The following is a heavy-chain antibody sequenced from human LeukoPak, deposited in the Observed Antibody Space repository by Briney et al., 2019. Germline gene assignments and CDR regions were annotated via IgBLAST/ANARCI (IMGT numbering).Heavy chain of an antibody. V-gene: IGHV3-30*01. D-gene: IGHD2-8*01. CDR1: GFTFRAFP. Sequence: PGRSLRLSCAASGFTFRAFPLHWVRQTPGTGLEWVALISHDGTKKYYADSVKGRFTISRDNSKNTLYLQMNSLRPEDTAVYHCASLGYCTPSTCYDFDSWGQGTLVTVSS. J-gene: IGHJ4*02. CDR3: ASLGYCTPSTCYDFDS. CDR2: ISHDGTKK.